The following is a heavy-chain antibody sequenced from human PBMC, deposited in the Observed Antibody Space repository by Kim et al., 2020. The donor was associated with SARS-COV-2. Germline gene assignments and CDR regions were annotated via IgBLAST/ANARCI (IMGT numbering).Heavy chain of an antibody. Sequence: GGSLRLSCAASGFTFGDYGMHWVRQAPGKGLVWVGCINSNACSATTADAAAVKVRFSRANDNSKLIPHLNMISAKTAAAAVYACKNNNSADYYFQ. CDR2: INSNACSATT. CDR1: GFTFGDYG. V-gene: IGHV3-49*04. J-gene: IGHJ1*01. D-gene: IGHD1-26*01. CDR3: KNNNSADYYFQ.